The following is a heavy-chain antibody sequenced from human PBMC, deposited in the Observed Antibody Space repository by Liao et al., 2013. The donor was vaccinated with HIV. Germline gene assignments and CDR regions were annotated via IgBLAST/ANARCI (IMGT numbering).Heavy chain of an antibody. CDR3: ARETGQWLQLDYFYYMDV. CDR2: IHVRGTT. D-gene: IGHD6-19*01. J-gene: IGHJ6*03. V-gene: IGHV4-61*02. CDR1: GGSIRRGTYY. Sequence: QVQLQESGPGLVKPSQTLSLSCTVSGGSIRRGTYYWNWIRQPAGKGLEWIGRIHVRGTTDYNPSLKSRVTISYVTSENRFSLKLTSVTAADTAVYYCARETGQWLQLDYFYYMDVWGNGTTVTVSS.